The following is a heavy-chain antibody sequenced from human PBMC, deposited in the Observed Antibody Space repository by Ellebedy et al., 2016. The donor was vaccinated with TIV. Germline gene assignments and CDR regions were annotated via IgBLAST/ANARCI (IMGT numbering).Heavy chain of an antibody. CDR2: ISTSGTTI. D-gene: IGHD6-13*01. Sequence: PGGSLRLSCAASGFTFSDYYMSWIRQAPGKGLEWISYISTSGTTISYAESVKGRFTISRDNTKNSLYLQMNSLRAEDTALYYCATSGYSNTWLFRGMDVWGHGTTVTVSS. CDR1: GFTFSDYY. CDR3: ATSGYSNTWLFRGMDV. J-gene: IGHJ6*02. V-gene: IGHV3-11*01.